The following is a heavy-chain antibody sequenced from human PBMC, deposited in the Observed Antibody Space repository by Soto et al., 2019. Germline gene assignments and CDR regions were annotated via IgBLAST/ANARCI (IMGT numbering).Heavy chain of an antibody. D-gene: IGHD2-8*01. Sequence: GASVKVSCKASGFTFTSSALQWVRQARGQRLEWIGWIAVGSGYTNYAQRFQDRVTLTRDMSTATTYMELSRPTSEDTAIYYCAADATAWQQMVPSDYWGQGTLVTVS. V-gene: IGHV1-58*01. CDR1: GFTFTSSA. CDR2: IAVGSGYT. J-gene: IGHJ4*02. CDR3: AADATAWQQMVPSDY.